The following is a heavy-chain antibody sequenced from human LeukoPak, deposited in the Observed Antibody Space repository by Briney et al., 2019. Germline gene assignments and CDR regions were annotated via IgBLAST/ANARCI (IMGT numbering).Heavy chain of an antibody. D-gene: IGHD3-10*01. Sequence: GGSLRLSCAASGFTFSNYAMNWVRQVPGKGLEWVSAISGSGGSTYYADSVKGRFTISRDNSKNTLYLQMNSLRAEDTAVYYCAKELRYYGSGSYYNGLDYWGQGTLVTVSS. CDR1: GFTFSNYA. J-gene: IGHJ4*02. CDR2: ISGSGGST. V-gene: IGHV3-23*01. CDR3: AKELRYYGSGSYYNGLDY.